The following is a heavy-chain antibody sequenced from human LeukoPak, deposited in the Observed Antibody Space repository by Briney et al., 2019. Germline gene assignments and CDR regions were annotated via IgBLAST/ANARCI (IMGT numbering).Heavy chain of an antibody. J-gene: IGHJ4*02. CDR3: ARVISAVAVIDY. V-gene: IGHV4-59*12. CDR1: GGSISSYY. Sequence: PSETLSLTCTVSGGSISSYYWSWIRQPPGKGLEWIGYIYYSGSTDYNPSLKSRVTISVDTSKNQFSLKLNSVTAADTAVYYCARVISAVAVIDYWGQGTLVTVSS. D-gene: IGHD6-19*01. CDR2: IYYSGST.